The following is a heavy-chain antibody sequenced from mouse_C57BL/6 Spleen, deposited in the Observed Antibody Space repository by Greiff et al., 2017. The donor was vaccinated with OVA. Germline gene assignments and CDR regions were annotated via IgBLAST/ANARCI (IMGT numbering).Heavy chain of an antibody. Sequence: QVQLQQPGAELVKPGASVKLSCKASGYTFTSYWMQWVKQRPGQGLEWIGEIDPSDIYTNYNQKFKGKATLTVDTSSSTAYMQLSSLTSEDSAVYYCARHYSNYPYWYFDVWGTGTTVTVSS. CDR3: ARHYSNYPYWYFDV. V-gene: IGHV1-50*01. D-gene: IGHD2-5*01. CDR1: GYTFTSYW. J-gene: IGHJ1*03. CDR2: IDPSDIYT.